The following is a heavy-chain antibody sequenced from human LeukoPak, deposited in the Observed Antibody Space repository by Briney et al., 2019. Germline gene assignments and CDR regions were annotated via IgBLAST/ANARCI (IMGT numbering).Heavy chain of an antibody. D-gene: IGHD3-16*02. CDR1: GYTFTRYY. CDR3: ARLPYRDGVAQDY. J-gene: IGHJ4*02. V-gene: IGHV1-46*01. CDR2: INPISGAT. Sequence: VSVKVSCKTSGYTFTRYYMQWVRQAPGHGLEWMGIINPISGATDYAQKFQGRVTMTRDTSTSTVYMELSSPRSEDTAMYYCARLPYRDGVAQDYWGQGTLATVSP.